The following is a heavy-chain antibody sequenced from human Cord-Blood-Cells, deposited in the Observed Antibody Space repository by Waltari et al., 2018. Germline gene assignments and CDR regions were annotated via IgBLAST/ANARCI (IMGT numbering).Heavy chain of an antibody. V-gene: IGHV4-38-2*01. CDR2: IYHSGST. CDR3: ARGGNSIVVVPAAMWFDP. D-gene: IGHD2-2*01. CDR1: GYSISSGYY. Sequence: QVQLQESGPGLVKPSETLSLTCAVSGYSISSGYYWGWIRQPPGKGMEWIGSIYHSGSTDYNPSLKSRVTRSVDTSKNQFSLKLSSVTAADTAVYYWARGGNSIVVVPAAMWFDPWGQGTLVTVSS. J-gene: IGHJ5*02.